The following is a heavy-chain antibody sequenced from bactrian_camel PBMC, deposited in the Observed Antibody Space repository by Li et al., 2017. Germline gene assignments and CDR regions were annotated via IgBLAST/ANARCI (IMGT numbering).Heavy chain of an antibody. CDR3: ATLRNPVRGSWFFAY. CDR2: IYPGSERT. J-gene: IGHJ4*01. Sequence: HVQLVESGGGSVQAGGSLRLSCAASGYTYNRNCMGWFRQGPGTEREAVAVIYPGSERTYYADSVKGRFTISRDNAKNTLYLQMNSLKSEDTALYYCATLRNPVRGSWFFAYWGQGTQVTVS. V-gene: IGHV3S1*01. D-gene: IGHD6*01. CDR1: GYTYNRNC.